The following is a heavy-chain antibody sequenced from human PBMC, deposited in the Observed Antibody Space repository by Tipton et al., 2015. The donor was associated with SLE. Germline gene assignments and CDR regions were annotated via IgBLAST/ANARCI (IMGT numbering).Heavy chain of an antibody. CDR3: ARGVAATGGYNWFDP. CDR2: IHYSGST. J-gene: IGHJ5*02. Sequence: TLSLTCTVSGGSISTHYWSWLRQPPGKGLEWIGYIHYSGSTNYNPSLKSRVTISVDTSKNQFSLKLSSVTAADTAVYYCARGVAATGGYNWFDPWGQGTLVTVSS. V-gene: IGHV4-59*11. CDR1: GGSISTHY. D-gene: IGHD6-13*01.